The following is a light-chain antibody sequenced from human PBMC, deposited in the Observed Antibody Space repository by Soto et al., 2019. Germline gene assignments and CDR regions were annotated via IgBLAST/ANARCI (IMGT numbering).Light chain of an antibody. J-gene: IGLJ2*01. CDR3: NSYTSSSTPVV. Sequence: QSALTQPASVSGSPGQSITISCTGTSSDVGGYNYVSWYQQHPGKAPKLMIYEVSNRPSGVSNRFSGSKSGNTASLTISGLQAEDEADYYCNSYTSSSTPVVFGGGTTLTV. CDR2: EVS. CDR1: SSDVGGYNY. V-gene: IGLV2-14*01.